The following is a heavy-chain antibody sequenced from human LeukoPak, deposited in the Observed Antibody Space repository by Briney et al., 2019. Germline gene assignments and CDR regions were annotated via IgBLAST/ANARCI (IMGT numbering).Heavy chain of an antibody. D-gene: IGHD1-1*01. J-gene: IGHJ3*02. CDR3: ARRLRTGGFDI. CDR2: IQPADSQT. V-gene: IGHV5-51*01. Sequence: GESLKISCMGSGYRFTTYWIDWVRQVPGKVLEWMALIQPADSQTRYNPSFQGQVTLSDDKSINTAYLQWSSLRPSDTAIYYCARRLRTGGFDIWGQGTEVTVSS. CDR1: GYRFTTYW.